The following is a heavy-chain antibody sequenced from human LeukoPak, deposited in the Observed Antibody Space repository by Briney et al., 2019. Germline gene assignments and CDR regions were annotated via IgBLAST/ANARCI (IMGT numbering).Heavy chain of an antibody. J-gene: IGHJ6*03. CDR3: AREYSSRYHYYMDV. CDR1: GGSISSYY. Sequence: KPSETLSLTCTVSGGSISSYYWSWIRQPPGKGLEWIGYIYYSGSTNYNPSLKSRVTISVDTSKNQFSLKLSSVTAADTAVYYCAREYSSRYHYYMDVWGKGTTVTVSS. CDR2: IYYSGST. V-gene: IGHV4-59*01. D-gene: IGHD6-19*01.